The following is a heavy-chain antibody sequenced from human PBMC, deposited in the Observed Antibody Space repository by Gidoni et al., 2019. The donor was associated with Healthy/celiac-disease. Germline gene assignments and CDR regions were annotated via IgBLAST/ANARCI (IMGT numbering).Heavy chain of an antibody. V-gene: IGHV3-23*01. J-gene: IGHJ4*02. CDR3: AKDVGLLEDIVVVPAEYFDY. Sequence: EVQLLGSGGGLVQPGGALRLSCAASAFTFRGCAMSWLRQDPGKGLEGGSAIGGSGGSTYSADAVKGRFTISRDNSKTTRYLQMHSLRAEDTAVYYCAKDVGLLEDIVVVPAEYFDYWGQGTLVTVSS. D-gene: IGHD2-2*01. CDR2: IGGSGGST. CDR1: AFTFRGCA.